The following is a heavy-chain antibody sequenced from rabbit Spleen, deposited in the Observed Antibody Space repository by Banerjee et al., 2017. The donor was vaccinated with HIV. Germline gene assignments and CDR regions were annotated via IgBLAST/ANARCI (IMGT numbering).Heavy chain of an antibody. D-gene: IGHD6-1*01. J-gene: IGHJ6*01. CDR1: GFSFSDRDV. V-gene: IGHV1S45*01. Sequence: QEQLVESGGGLVKPEGSLTLTCKASGFSFSDRDVMCWVRQAPGKGLQWIACINVYTGKPVYATWAKGRFTISSDNAQNTVDLQMSGLTAADTATYFCARAGYAGYGYANFRDYYGMDLWGQGTLVTVS. CDR3: ARAGYAGYGYANFRDYYGMDL. CDR2: INVYTGKP.